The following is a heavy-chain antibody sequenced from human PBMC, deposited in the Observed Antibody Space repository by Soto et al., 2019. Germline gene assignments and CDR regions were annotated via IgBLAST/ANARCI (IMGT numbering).Heavy chain of an antibody. J-gene: IGHJ4*02. D-gene: IGHD1-26*01. Sequence: EVQLLESGGGLVQPGGSLRLSCAAFGFTFSSYAMSWVRQAPGKGLEWVSAISGSGGSTYYADSVKGRFTIPRDNSKNTLYLQMNSLRAEDTAVYYCAKDRSRRALGIDYWGQGTLVTVSS. CDR2: ISGSGGST. CDR1: GFTFSSYA. V-gene: IGHV3-23*01. CDR3: AKDRSRRALGIDY.